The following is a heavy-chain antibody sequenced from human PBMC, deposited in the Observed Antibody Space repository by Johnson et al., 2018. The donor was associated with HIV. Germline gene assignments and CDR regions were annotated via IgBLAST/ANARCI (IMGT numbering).Heavy chain of an antibody. CDR2: ISSSGSTI. CDR1: GFTFDDYA. Sequence: VQLVESGGVVVQPGGSLRLSCAASGFTFDDYAMHWVRQAPGKGLEWVSYISSSGSTIYYADSVKGRFTISRDNSKNTLYLQMNSLRAEDTAVYYCALDGRRGYSYDWGHDAFDIWGQGTKVTVSS. V-gene: IGHV3-48*01. D-gene: IGHD5-18*01. CDR3: ALDGRRGYSYDWGHDAFDI. J-gene: IGHJ3*02.